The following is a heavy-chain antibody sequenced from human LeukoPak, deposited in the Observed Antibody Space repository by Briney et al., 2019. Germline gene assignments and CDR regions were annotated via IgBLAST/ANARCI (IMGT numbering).Heavy chain of an antibody. V-gene: IGHV4-4*02. D-gene: IGHD2-2*01. Sequence: PSGTLSLTCAVSGGSISSSNWWSWVRQPPGKGLEWIGEIYHSGSTNYNPSLKSRVTISVDKSKNQFSLKLSSVTAADTAVYYCARRFCSSTSCYLGYFDLWGRGTLVTVSS. CDR2: IYHSGST. CDR3: ARRFCSSTSCYLGYFDL. J-gene: IGHJ2*01. CDR1: GGSISSSNW.